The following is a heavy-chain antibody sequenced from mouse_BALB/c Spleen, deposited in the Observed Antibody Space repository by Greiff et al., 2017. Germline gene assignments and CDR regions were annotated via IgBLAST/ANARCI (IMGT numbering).Heavy chain of an antibody. Sequence: VQLMESGAELAKPGASVKMSCKASGYTFTSYWMHWVKQRPGQGLEWIGYINPSTGYTEYNQKFKDKATLTADKSSSTAYMQLSSLTSEDSAVYYCARDYGDYFDYWGQGTTLTVSS. CDR1: GYTFTSYW. D-gene: IGHD1-1*01. CDR3: ARDYGDYFDY. J-gene: IGHJ2*01. V-gene: IGHV1-7*01. CDR2: INPSTGYT.